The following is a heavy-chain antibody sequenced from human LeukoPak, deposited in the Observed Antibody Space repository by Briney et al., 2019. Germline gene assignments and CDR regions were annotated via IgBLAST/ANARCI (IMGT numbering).Heavy chain of an antibody. CDR3: ARNRYGYNLGY. V-gene: IGHV1-2*02. J-gene: IGHJ4*02. Sequence: GASVKVSCKASGYTFTDYYFHWVRQAPGQGLEWMGWINPNSGGTNYAQKFQGRVTMTRDTSISTTYMELSSLTSDDKAVYSCARNRYGYNLGYWPQGTLVTVSS. CDR1: GYTFTDYY. D-gene: IGHD5-24*01. CDR2: INPNSGGT.